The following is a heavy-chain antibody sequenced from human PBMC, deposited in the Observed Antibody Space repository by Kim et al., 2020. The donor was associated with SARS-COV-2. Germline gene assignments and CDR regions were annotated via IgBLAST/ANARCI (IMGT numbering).Heavy chain of an antibody. Sequence: AQKFQGWVPMTRDTSISTAYMELSRLRSDDTAVYYCARALYGSGYAFDIWGQGTMVTVSS. J-gene: IGHJ3*02. CDR3: ARALYGSGYAFDI. D-gene: IGHD3-10*01. V-gene: IGHV1-2*04.